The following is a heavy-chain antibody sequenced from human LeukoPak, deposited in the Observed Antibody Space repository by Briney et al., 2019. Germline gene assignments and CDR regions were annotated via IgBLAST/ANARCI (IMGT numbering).Heavy chain of an antibody. J-gene: IGHJ6*02. Sequence: ASVKVSCKASGGTFSSYAISWVRQAPGQGLEWRGGIIPIFGTANYAQKFQGRVTITADESTSTAYMELSSLRSEDTAVYYCARQDMDYGDYAEEFGYYYYGMDVWGQGTTVTVSS. CDR3: ARQDMDYGDYAEEFGYYYYGMDV. CDR2: IIPIFGTA. D-gene: IGHD4-17*01. V-gene: IGHV1-69*13. CDR1: GGTFSSYA.